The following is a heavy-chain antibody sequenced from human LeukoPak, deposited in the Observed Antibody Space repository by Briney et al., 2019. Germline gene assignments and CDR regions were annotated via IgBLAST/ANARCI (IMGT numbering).Heavy chain of an antibody. D-gene: IGHD2-2*01. J-gene: IGHJ6*03. CDR2: IKQDGSEK. CDR3: ARQRSSTSHYYYYYMDV. Sequence: GGSLRLSCAASGFTFSTYWMSWVRQAPGKGLEWVASIKQDGSEKYYVDSVKGRFTISRDNAKNSLYLQMNSLRAEDTALYYCARQRSSTSHYYYYYMDVWGKGTTVTVSS. V-gene: IGHV3-7*03. CDR1: GFTFSTYW.